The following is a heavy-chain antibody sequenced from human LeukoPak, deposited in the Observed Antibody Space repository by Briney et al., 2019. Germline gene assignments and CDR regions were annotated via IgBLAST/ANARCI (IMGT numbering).Heavy chain of an antibody. CDR3: ARADCSSTSCLFDY. CDR2: IYHSGST. J-gene: IGHJ4*02. Sequence: SQTLSLTCAVSGGPISSGGYSWSCIRQPPGKGLESTGYIYHSGSTYYNPSLKRRVTISVDRSQNKFCLKLGSVAAADTAVYCCARADCSSTSCLFDYWGQGTLVTVSS. D-gene: IGHD2-2*01. V-gene: IGHV4-30-2*01. CDR1: GGPISSGGYS.